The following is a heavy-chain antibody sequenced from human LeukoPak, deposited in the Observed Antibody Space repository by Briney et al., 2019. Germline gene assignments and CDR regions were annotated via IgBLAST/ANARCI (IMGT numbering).Heavy chain of an antibody. V-gene: IGHV3-30*18. CDR2: ISYDGSNK. D-gene: IGHD3-10*01. CDR3: AKRQDYYGSGSYYNLLDY. CDR1: GFTFSSYG. J-gene: IGHJ4*02. Sequence: PGGSLRLSCAASGFTFSSYGMHWVRQAPGKGLEWVAVISYDGSNKYYADSVKGRFTTSRDNSKNTLYLQMNSLRAEDTAVYYCAKRQDYYGSGSYYNLLDYWGQGTLVTVSS.